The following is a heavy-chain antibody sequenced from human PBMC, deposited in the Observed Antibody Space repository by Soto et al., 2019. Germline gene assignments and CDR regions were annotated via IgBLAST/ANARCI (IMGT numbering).Heavy chain of an antibody. CDR1: GFTVSSSA. J-gene: IGHJ4*02. D-gene: IGHD2-8*02. Sequence: GGSPRLSCAASGFTVSSSAMSGVRQAPGKGLEWVSSISSSAARTYYPDSVRGRFTISRDNSKNTLSLQMNSLRAEDTAVYYCAKTLGLVDPFDYWGQGTLVTVSS. V-gene: IGHV3-23*01. CDR2: ISSSAART. CDR3: AKTLGLVDPFDY.